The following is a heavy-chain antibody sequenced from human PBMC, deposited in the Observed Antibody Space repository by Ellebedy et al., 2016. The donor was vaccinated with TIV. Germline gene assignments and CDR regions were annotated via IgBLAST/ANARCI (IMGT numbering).Heavy chain of an antibody. V-gene: IGHV3-30*17. Sequence: GESLKISCAASGFTFSTYAMFWVRQAPGKGLEWLAVVSSDESHQYYADSVRGRLTISRDNSNRTLYLHVNSLRPEDTAIYYCARDRRSYYESSGYSDFFQHWGQGTLVTVSS. CDR2: VSSDESHQ. CDR1: GFTFSTYA. J-gene: IGHJ1*01. D-gene: IGHD3-22*01. CDR3: ARDRRSYYESSGYSDFFQH.